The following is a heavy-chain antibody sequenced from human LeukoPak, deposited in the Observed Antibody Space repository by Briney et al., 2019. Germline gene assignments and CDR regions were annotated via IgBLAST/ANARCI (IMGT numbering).Heavy chain of an antibody. CDR2: ISGSGGST. J-gene: IGHJ2*01. Sequence: QSGGSLRLSCAASRFPFDMYAMNWVRQAPGKGLEWVSAISGSGGSTYYADSVKGRFTISRDNSKNTLYLQMNSLRAEDTAVYYCAKDGSGWWHNPYWCFDLWGRGTLVTVSP. CDR3: AKDGSGWWHNPYWCFDL. CDR1: RFPFDMYA. D-gene: IGHD6-19*01. V-gene: IGHV3-23*01.